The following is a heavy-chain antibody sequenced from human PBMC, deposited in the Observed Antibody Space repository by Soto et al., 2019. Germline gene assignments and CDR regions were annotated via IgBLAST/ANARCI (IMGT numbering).Heavy chain of an antibody. D-gene: IGHD2-2*01. V-gene: IGHV4-59*08. CDR2: VYYSGST. CDR3: ARVRTTLDFYYYYMDV. J-gene: IGHJ6*03. Sequence: SETLSLTCTVSGDSISDDYWTWIRQPPGKALEWIGYVYYSGSTSYNPSFKSRVTISVDTSKTQFSLKLSSVTAADTAVYYCARVRTTLDFYYYYMDVWGIGTTVTVS. CDR1: GDSISDDY.